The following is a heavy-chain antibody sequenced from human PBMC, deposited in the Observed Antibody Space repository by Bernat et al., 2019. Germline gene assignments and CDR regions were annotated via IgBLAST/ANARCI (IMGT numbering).Heavy chain of an antibody. Sequence: QVQLQQWGAGRLKPSETLSLTCAVYGGSFSGYYWSWIRQPPGKGLEWIGEINHSGSTNYNPSLKSRVTISVDTSKNQFSLKLSSVTAADTAVYYCARAGSGLGSRREYYFDYWGQGTLVTVSS. CDR2: INHSGST. D-gene: IGHD3-10*01. J-gene: IGHJ4*02. CDR1: GGSFSGYY. CDR3: ARAGSGLGSRREYYFDY. V-gene: IGHV4-34*01.